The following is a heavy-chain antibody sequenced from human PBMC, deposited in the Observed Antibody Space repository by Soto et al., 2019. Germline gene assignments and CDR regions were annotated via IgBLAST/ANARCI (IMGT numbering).Heavy chain of an antibody. Sequence: SETLSLTCAVYGGSFSGYYWSWIRQPPGKGLEWIGEINHSGSTNYNPSLKSRVTISVDTSKNQFSLKLSSVTAADTAVYYCARGRGGGIPPYYYHYYGMDVWGQGTTVTVSS. CDR1: GGSFSGYY. CDR3: ARGRGGGIPPYYYHYYGMDV. D-gene: IGHD2-15*01. V-gene: IGHV4-34*01. J-gene: IGHJ6*02. CDR2: INHSGST.